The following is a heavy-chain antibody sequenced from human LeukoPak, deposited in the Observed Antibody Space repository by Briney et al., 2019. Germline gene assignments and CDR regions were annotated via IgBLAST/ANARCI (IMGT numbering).Heavy chain of an antibody. CDR1: GGSISSSSYY. CDR3: ARGAFWSGYYPYYYYYYYMDV. Sequence: PSETLSLTCTVSGGSISSSSYYWGWIRQPPGKGLEWIGEINHSGSTNYNPSLKSRVTISVDTSKNQFSLKLSSVTAADTAVYYCARGAFWSGYYPYYYYYYYMDVWGKGTTVTVSS. J-gene: IGHJ6*03. CDR2: INHSGST. V-gene: IGHV4-39*07. D-gene: IGHD3-3*01.